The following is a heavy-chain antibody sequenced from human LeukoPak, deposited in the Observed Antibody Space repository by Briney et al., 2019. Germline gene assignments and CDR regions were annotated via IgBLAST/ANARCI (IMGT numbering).Heavy chain of an antibody. CDR3: ARLHALGAEEFDP. CDR1: GGSITGHY. D-gene: IGHD3-16*01. J-gene: IGHJ5*02. Sequence: SETLSPTCTVSGGSITGHYWSWIRQPPGKGLEWIGYIHYTGSTNYNPSLNSRITMSVDTPNNQFSLRLTSVTATDTAVYYCARLHALGAEEFDPWGQGALVTVSS. V-gene: IGHV4-59*11. CDR2: IHYTGST.